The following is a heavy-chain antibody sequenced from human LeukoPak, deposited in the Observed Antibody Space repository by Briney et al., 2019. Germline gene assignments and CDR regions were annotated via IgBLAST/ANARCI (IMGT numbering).Heavy chain of an antibody. CDR2: ISSSGVSI. Sequence: GGSLRLSCAASGFTFSGYEMNWVRQAPGKGLEWLSYISSSGVSIFYADSVKGRFTISRDNAKNSLYLQMNSLRAEDTAVYYCTKGTTVTTPRAFDIWGQGTVVTVSS. V-gene: IGHV3-48*03. J-gene: IGHJ3*02. CDR3: TKGTTVTTPRAFDI. CDR1: GFTFSGYE. D-gene: IGHD4-17*01.